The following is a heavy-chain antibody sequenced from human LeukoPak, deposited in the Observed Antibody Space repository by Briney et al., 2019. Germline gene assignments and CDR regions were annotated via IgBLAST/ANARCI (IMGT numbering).Heavy chain of an antibody. J-gene: IGHJ4*02. V-gene: IGHV3-23*01. CDR1: GFTFSSYG. CDR3: AKVDVRGYMYGFDY. D-gene: IGHD5-18*01. CDR2: ISGSGGST. Sequence: PGGSLRLSCAASGFTFSSYGMSWVRQAPGKGLEWVSAISGSGGSTYYADSMKGRFSISRDNSKNTLYLQMNSLRAEDTAIYYCAKVDVRGYMYGFDYWGQGTLDTVSS.